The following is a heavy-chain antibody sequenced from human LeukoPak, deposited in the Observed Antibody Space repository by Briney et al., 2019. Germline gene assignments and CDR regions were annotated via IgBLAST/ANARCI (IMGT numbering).Heavy chain of an antibody. CDR2: ISAYNGNT. CDR1: GGTFSSYA. CDR3: ARDFGGHRIVGATDY. Sequence: ASVKVSCKASGGTFSSYAISWVRQAPGQGLEWMGWISAYNGNTNYAQKLQGRVTMTTDTSTSTAYMELRSLRSDDTAVYYCARDFGGHRIVGATDYWGQGTLVTVSS. D-gene: IGHD1-26*01. V-gene: IGHV1-18*01. J-gene: IGHJ4*02.